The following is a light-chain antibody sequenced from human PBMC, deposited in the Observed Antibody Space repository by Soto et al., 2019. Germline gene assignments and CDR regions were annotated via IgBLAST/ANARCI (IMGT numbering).Light chain of an antibody. V-gene: IGKV3-15*01. CDR2: GAS. CDR1: QSVSSN. J-gene: IGKJ4*01. CDR3: QQRSNWRST. Sequence: EIVMTQSPATLSVSPGERATLSCRASQSVSSNLAWYQQKPGQAPRLLIYGASTRATGIPARFSGSGSGTDFTLTISSLEPEDFAVYYCQQRSNWRSTFGGGTKVDIK.